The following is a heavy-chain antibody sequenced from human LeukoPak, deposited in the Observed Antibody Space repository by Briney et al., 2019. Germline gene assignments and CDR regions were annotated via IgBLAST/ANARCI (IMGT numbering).Heavy chain of an antibody. CDR2: IYYSGST. J-gene: IGHJ4*02. V-gene: IGHV4-59*01. CDR3: AREVEGITMVRGSDKRIPSSGLYFDY. D-gene: IGHD3-10*01. CDR1: GGSFSGYY. Sequence: SETLSLTCAVYGGSFSGYYWSWIRQPPGKGLEWIGYIYYSGSTNYNPSLKSRVTISVDTSKNQFSLKLSSVTAADTAVYYCAREVEGITMVRGSDKRIPSSGLYFDYWGQGTLVTVSS.